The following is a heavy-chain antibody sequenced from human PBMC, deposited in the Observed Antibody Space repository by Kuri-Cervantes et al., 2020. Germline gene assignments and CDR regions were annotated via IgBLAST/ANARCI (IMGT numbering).Heavy chain of an antibody. CDR3: ARDGGRLGSGWYIGADLLDY. CDR1: GGTFSSYA. CDR2: IIPIFGTA. V-gene: IGHV1-69*13. Sequence: SVKVSCKASGGTFSSYAISWVRQAPGQGLEWMGGIIPIFGTANYAQKFQGRVTITADESTSTAYMELSSLRSEDTAVYYCARDGGRLGSGWYIGADLLDYWGQGTLVTVSS. J-gene: IGHJ4*02. D-gene: IGHD6-19*01.